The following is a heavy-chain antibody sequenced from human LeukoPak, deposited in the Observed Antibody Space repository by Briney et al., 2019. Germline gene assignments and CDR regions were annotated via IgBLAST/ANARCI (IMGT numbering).Heavy chain of an antibody. CDR1: GYTFSSYG. D-gene: IGHD3-10*01. V-gene: IGHV1-18*01. CDR2: ISAYNGNT. CDR3: ARDSPDGSGTYYNDSPDY. Sequence: GASVKVSCKASGYTFSSYGISWVRQAPGQGLEWMGWISAYNGNTNYRQKLQSRVTMTTDTFTGTAYMDLRSLRSDDTAIYYCARDSPDGSGTYYNDSPDYWGQGTLVTVSS. J-gene: IGHJ4*02.